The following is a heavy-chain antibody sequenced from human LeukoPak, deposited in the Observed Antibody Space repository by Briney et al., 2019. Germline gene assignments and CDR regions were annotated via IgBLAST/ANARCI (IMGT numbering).Heavy chain of an antibody. CDR2: ISYSGST. Sequence: SETLSLTCTVSGGSISSYFWFWIRQPPGKGLEWLGYISYSGSTSYNPSLNSRGTISVDTSKNQFSLKLSSVTAADTAIYYCARTSRHYYGSGSNLTPWPAGMDVWGQGTTVTVSS. V-gene: IGHV4-59*01. CDR3: ARTSRHYYGSGSNLTPWPAGMDV. D-gene: IGHD3-10*01. J-gene: IGHJ6*02. CDR1: GGSISSYF.